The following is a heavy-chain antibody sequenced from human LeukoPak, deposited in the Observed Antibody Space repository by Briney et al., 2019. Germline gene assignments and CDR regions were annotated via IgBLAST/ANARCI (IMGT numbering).Heavy chain of an antibody. V-gene: IGHV4-34*01. Sequence: SETLSLTCAVYGGSFSGYYWSWIRQPPGKGLEWIGEINHSGSTNYNPSLKSRVTISVDTSKNQFSLKLSSVTAADTAVYCCARGRSSGWYGLAFDYWGQGTLVTVSS. J-gene: IGHJ4*02. CDR2: INHSGST. CDR3: ARGRSSGWYGLAFDY. D-gene: IGHD6-19*01. CDR1: GGSFSGYY.